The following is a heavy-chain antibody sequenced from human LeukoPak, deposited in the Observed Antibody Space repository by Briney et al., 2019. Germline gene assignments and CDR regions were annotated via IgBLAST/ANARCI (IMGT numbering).Heavy chain of an antibody. CDR1: GYTFTSYG. CDR2: INPSGGST. Sequence: GASVKVSCKASGYTFTSYGISWVRQAPGQGLEWMGIINPSGGSTSYAQKFQGRVTMTRDTSTSTVYMELSSLRSEDTAVYYCARDLRLLWFGELSLAYYYGMDVWGQGTTVTVSS. CDR3: ARDLRLLWFGELSLAYYYGMDV. V-gene: IGHV1-46*01. J-gene: IGHJ6*02. D-gene: IGHD3-10*01.